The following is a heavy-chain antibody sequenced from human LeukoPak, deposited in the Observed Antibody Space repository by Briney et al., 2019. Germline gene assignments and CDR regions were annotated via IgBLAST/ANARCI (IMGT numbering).Heavy chain of an antibody. D-gene: IGHD3-3*01. Sequence: GGSLRLSCAASGFTFSSYWMSWVRQAPGKGLEWVSVIYSGGSTYYADSVKGRFTISRHNSKNTLYLQMNSLRAEDTAVYYCARVTTIFGIGGPLGYFDYWGQGTLVTVSS. CDR3: ARVTTIFGIGGPLGYFDY. CDR2: IYSGGST. V-gene: IGHV3-53*04. J-gene: IGHJ4*02. CDR1: GFTFSSYW.